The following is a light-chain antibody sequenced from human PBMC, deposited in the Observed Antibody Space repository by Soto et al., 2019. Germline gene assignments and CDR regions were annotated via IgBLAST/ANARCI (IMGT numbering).Light chain of an antibody. Sequence: EIVLTQSPATLSLSPGERATLSCRASQSVSRYLAWYQQKPGQAPRKQQKPGQAPRLLIYDASNRATAIPAGFSGGGSGTDFALTLSSLEQEDFAVYYCLAGTFGQGTRLEIK. J-gene: IGKJ5*01. V-gene: IGKV3-11*01. CDR3: LAGT. CDR2: DAS. CDR1: QSVSRY.